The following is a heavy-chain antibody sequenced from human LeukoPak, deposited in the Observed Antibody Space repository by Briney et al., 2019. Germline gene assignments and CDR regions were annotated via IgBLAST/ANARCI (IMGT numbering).Heavy chain of an antibody. CDR1: GFTFSSYA. J-gene: IGHJ5*02. D-gene: IGHD4-23*01. CDR3: AILGEDYGGNSAGGYVRWFDP. V-gene: IGHV3-30*04. CDR2: ISYDGSNK. Sequence: GGSLRLSCAASGFTFSSYAMHWVRQAPGKGLEWVAVISYDGSNKYYADSVKGRFTISRDNSKNTLYLQMNSLRAEDTAVYYCAILGEDYGGNSAGGYVRWFDPWGQGTLVTVSS.